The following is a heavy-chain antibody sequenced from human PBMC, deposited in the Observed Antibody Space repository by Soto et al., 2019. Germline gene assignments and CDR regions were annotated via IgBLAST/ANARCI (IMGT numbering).Heavy chain of an antibody. V-gene: IGHV1-18*01. Sequence: QLQLVQSGAEVKKPGASVKVSCKASGYTFTNYGISWVRQAPGQGLERMGWISGYNGNTNYAQKFQGRVNMTTDTSMNTAYMDLRSLRSDDTAVYYCSLDSTVVTPNYYYGMDVWGQGTTVTVSS. D-gene: IGHD2-15*01. CDR1: GYTFTNYG. J-gene: IGHJ6*01. CDR3: SLDSTVVTPNYYYGMDV. CDR2: ISGYNGNT.